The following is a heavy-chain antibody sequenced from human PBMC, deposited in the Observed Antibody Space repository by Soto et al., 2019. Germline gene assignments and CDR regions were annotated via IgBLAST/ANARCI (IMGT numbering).Heavy chain of an antibody. CDR2: IYYSGST. CDR3: ARLNSGYDYRVFDY. Sequence: ETLSLTCTVSGGSISSYYWSWIRQPPGKGLEWIGYIYYSGSTNYNPSLKSRVTISVDTSKNQFSLKLSSVTAADTAVYYCARLNSGYDYRVFDYWGQGTLVTVSS. V-gene: IGHV4-59*08. J-gene: IGHJ4*02. CDR1: GGSISSYY. D-gene: IGHD5-12*01.